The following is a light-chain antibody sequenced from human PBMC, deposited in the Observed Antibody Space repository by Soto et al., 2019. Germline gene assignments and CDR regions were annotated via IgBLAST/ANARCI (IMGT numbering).Light chain of an antibody. V-gene: IGKV1-5*03. CDR1: QSISSW. CDR2: KAS. J-gene: IGKJ1*01. CDR3: QHYNTYST. Sequence: DIQMTQSPSTLSASVGDRVIITCRASQSISSWLAWYQQKPGKAPKLLIYKASSLESGVPSRFSGSGSGTEFTLTISSLQPDDFATYYCQHYNTYSTFGQGTKVEIK.